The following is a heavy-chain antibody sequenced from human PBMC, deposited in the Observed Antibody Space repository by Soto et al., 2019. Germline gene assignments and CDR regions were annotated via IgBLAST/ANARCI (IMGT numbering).Heavy chain of an antibody. D-gene: IGHD3-10*01. CDR3: ARDSNYYGSGSYLDS. CDR2: VWYDGSKD. J-gene: IGHJ4*02. V-gene: IGHV3-33*01. Sequence: GGSLRLSCAASGFTFSSYGMHWVRQAPGKGLEWVAVVWYDGSKDYYADSVKGRFTIYRDNFNDTLYLQMNSLRAEDTAVYYWARDSNYYGSGSYLDSWGQGTQVTVSS. CDR1: GFTFSSYG.